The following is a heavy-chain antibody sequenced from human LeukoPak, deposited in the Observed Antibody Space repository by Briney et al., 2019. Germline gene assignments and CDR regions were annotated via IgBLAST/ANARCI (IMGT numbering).Heavy chain of an antibody. V-gene: IGHV4-31*01. CDR2: IHHIQNS. J-gene: IGHJ4*02. Sequence: WXLYIHHIQNSYYLPSLKSLLTMSVDTSKNQLSLKLTSVTAADTPVYYCPRAGNGLPIYYFPVWGQGTLVTVSS. D-gene: IGHD2-8*01. CDR3: PRAGNGLPIYYFPV.